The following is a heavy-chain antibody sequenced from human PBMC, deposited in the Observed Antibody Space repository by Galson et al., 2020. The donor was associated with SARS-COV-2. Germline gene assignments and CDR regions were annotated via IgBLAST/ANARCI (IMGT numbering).Heavy chain of an antibody. J-gene: IGHJ4*02. CDR3: VREVHCAGGCDDS. CDR1: GFTFSSYG. V-gene: IGHV3-48*02. CDR2: TSIDSSTI. D-gene: IGHD2-21*01. Sequence: AGSLRLSCTASGFTFSSYGMNWVRHAPGKGLEWISYTSIDSSTIYYANPVKGRFTISRDNTRTSLYLQMDSLRDDDTSGDYCVREVHCAGGCDDSWGQGALVAVSS.